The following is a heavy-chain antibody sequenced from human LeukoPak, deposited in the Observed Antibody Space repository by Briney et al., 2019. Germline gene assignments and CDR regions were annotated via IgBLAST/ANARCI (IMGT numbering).Heavy chain of an antibody. CDR1: GYIFTSYW. V-gene: IGHV5-51*01. CDR2: IYPGDSDT. Sequence: GESLKISCKGSGYIFTSYWIGWVRQMPGKGLEWMGIIYPGDSDTRYSPSFQGQVTTSADKSISTAYLQWSSLKASDTAMYYCARLPTVTTHYSYYMDVWGKGTTVTVSS. J-gene: IGHJ6*03. CDR3: ARLPTVTTHYSYYMDV. D-gene: IGHD4-17*01.